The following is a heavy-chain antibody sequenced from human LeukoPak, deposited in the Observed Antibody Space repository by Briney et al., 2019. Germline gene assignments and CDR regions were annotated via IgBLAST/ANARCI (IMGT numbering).Heavy chain of an antibody. V-gene: IGHV3-21*01. CDR1: GFTFSSYS. CDR3: AGVLRYFDRFNAFDI. D-gene: IGHD3-9*01. Sequence: GGSLRLSCAASGFTFSSYSMNWVRQAPGKGLEWVSSISSSSSYIYYADSVKGRFTISRDNAKNSLYLQMNSLRAEDTAVYYCAGVLRYFDRFNAFDIWGQGTMVTVSS. CDR2: ISSSSSYI. J-gene: IGHJ3*02.